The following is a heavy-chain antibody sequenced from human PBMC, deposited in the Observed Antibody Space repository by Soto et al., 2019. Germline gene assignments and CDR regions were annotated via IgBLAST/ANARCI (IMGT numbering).Heavy chain of an antibody. CDR1: GGTFNRYG. CDR2: IIPLYGTV. Sequence: QAHLAQYGAEVKKPGASVTVSCKASGGTFNRYGISWVRQAPGQGLDWMGVIIPLYGTVNYAQKFKGRVSLTVDKSARPAYMDLHCRGSVDADVYYCARVRVIRGFMPSHFGLWGQITQVTVSS. CDR3: ARVRVIRGFMPSHFGL. D-gene: IGHD2-21*01. V-gene: IGHV1-69*06. J-gene: IGHJ4*02.